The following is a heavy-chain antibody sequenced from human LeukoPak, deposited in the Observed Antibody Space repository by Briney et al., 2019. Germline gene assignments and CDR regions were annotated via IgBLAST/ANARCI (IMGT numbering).Heavy chain of an antibody. CDR1: GGSFNGYY. CDR2: INHSGST. D-gene: IGHD3-16*01. Sequence: SETLSLTCAVYGGSFNGYYWSWIRQPPGKGLEWIGEINHSGSTNYNPSLKSRVTISVDTSKNQFSLKLSSVTAADTAVYYCARHTSDAFDIWGQGTMVTVSS. V-gene: IGHV4-34*01. J-gene: IGHJ3*02. CDR3: ARHTSDAFDI.